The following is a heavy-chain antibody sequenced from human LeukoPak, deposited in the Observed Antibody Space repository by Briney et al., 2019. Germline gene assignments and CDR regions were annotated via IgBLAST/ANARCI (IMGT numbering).Heavy chain of an antibody. D-gene: IGHD3-10*01. J-gene: IGHJ4*02. Sequence: GGTLRLSCAASGFTFSSYGMHWVRQAPGKGLEWVAFIRYDGSNKYYADSVKGRFTISRDNSKNALYLQMNSLRAEDTAVYYCAKARSVLWFGDLDYWGQGTLVTVSS. CDR3: AKARSVLWFGDLDY. V-gene: IGHV3-30*02. CDR2: IRYDGSNK. CDR1: GFTFSSYG.